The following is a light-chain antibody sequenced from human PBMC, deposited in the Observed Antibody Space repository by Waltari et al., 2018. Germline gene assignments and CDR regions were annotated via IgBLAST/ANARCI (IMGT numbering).Light chain of an antibody. CDR2: WAS. V-gene: IGKV4-1*01. CDR1: QSVLYSSNNKNY. J-gene: IGKJ1*01. Sequence: DIVMTQSPDSLAVSLGERATINCKSSQSVLYSSNNKNYLAWYQQKPGPPPTLLIYWASTRESGFPDRVSGSGSGTDFTLTISSLQAEDVAVYYCQQYYNIPWTFGQGTKVEIK. CDR3: QQYYNIPWT.